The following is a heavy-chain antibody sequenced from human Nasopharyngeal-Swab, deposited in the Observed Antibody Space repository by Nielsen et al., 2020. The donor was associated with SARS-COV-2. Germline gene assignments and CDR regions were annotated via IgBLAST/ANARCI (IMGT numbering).Heavy chain of an antibody. Sequence: GESLKISCAASGFTLSSYWMSWVRQAPGKGLEWVANIKEDGSEKYYVDSVKGRFTISRDNAKNSLYLQMNSLRAEDTAVYYCAGGNSADHWGQGTLVTVSS. CDR2: IKEDGSEK. CDR1: GFTLSSYW. D-gene: IGHD4-23*01. J-gene: IGHJ4*02. CDR3: AGGNSADH. V-gene: IGHV3-7*03.